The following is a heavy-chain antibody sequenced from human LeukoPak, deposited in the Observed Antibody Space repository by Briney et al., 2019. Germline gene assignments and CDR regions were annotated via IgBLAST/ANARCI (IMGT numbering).Heavy chain of an antibody. Sequence: PSETLSLTCSVSGGSIGSRGYFWAWIRQPPGKGLGWMGSIDYTGSPHYTPSLKSRVTMSAAPSKTHFSLKVTSVTAADTAVYYCARYWDASGYAAFDIWGLGTMITVSS. CDR3: ARYWDASGYAAFDI. CDR2: IDYTGSP. J-gene: IGHJ3*02. D-gene: IGHD3-9*01. V-gene: IGHV4-39*02. CDR1: GGSIGSRGYF.